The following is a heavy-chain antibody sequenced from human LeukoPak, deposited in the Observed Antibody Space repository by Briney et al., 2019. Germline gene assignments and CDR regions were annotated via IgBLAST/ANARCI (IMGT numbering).Heavy chain of an antibody. Sequence: GGSLRLSCAASGFTFSSYSMNWVRQAPGKGLEWVSSISSSSSYIYYADSVKGRFTISRDNSKNSLYLQMNSLRAEDTALYYCAAAPGRWEYFQHWGQGTLVTVSS. CDR1: GFTFSSYS. CDR2: ISSSSSYI. CDR3: AAAPGRWEYFQH. J-gene: IGHJ1*01. V-gene: IGHV3-21*04. D-gene: IGHD6-25*01.